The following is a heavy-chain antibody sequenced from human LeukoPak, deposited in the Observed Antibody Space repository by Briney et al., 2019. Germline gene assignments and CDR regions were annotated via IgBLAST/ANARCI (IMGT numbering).Heavy chain of an antibody. CDR3: AKLSGWTGWFFDY. CDR2: ISKSGDST. D-gene: IGHD6-19*01. J-gene: IGHJ4*02. Sequence: GGSLRLSFAASGFTFSSYAISWVRQAPGKGLDWVSAISKSGDSTYYADSVRGRFTISRDNSKNTIYLQMNSLRVEDTAVYYCAKLSGWTGWFFDYWGQGTVVTVSS. CDR1: GFTFSSYA. V-gene: IGHV3-23*01.